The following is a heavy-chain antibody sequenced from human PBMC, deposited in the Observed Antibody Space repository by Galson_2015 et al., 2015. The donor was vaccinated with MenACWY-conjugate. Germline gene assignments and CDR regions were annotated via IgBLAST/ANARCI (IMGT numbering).Heavy chain of an antibody. CDR2: ISYDGSNK. D-gene: IGHD1-26*01. V-gene: IGHV3-30*04. Sequence: LRLSCAAPGFTFSSYDMHWVRQAPGKGLDWVAVISYDGSNKYYADSVKGRFTISRDKNTLYLEMISLRGEDTAVYYCARVYSGSPDYGMDVWGQGTTVTVSS. CDR1: GFTFSSYD. J-gene: IGHJ6*02. CDR3: ARVYSGSPDYGMDV.